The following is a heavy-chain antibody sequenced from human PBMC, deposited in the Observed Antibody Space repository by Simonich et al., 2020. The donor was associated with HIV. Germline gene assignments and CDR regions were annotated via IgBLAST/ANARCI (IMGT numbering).Heavy chain of an antibody. CDR2: ISSSGKTI. CDR3: ARDGVAANHYYYYMDV. D-gene: IGHD2-15*01. CDR1: GFTFRSYE. Sequence: EVQLVESGGGLVQPGGSLRLSCAASGFTFRSYEMNWVRQAPGKGLEWVSYISSSGKTIYYADSVKGRFTISRDNAKNSLYLQMNSLRAEDTAVYYCARDGVAANHYYYYMDVWGKGTTVTVSS. J-gene: IGHJ6*03. V-gene: IGHV3-48*03.